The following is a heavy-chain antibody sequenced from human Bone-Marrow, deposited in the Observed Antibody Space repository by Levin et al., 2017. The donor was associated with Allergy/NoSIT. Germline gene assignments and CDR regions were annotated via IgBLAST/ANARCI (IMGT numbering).Heavy chain of an antibody. D-gene: IGHD3-22*01. CDR2: IFHSGRT. V-gene: IGHV4-59*08. CDR3: ARLYYYDSSGYYGSDY. CDR1: GGSIGRYC. Sequence: PSETLSLTCTVSGGSIGRYCWTWIRQSPGRGLEWIGYIFHSGRTNYNPSLKSRVTISVDTSKNQFSLKLNSVTAADTAVYYCARLYYYDSSGYYGSDYWGQGTLVTVSS. J-gene: IGHJ4*02.